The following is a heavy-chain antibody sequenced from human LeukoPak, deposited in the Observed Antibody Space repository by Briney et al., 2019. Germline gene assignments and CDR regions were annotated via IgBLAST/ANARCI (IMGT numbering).Heavy chain of an antibody. D-gene: IGHD3-22*01. CDR3: VRAGRYYYDSSPFL. CDR1: GGSISSPGYY. V-gene: IGHV4-31*03. Sequence: SQTLSLTCSVSGGSISSPGYYWNWIRQHPGKGLEWIGNIYYSGTTHYNPSLRSRVTMSTDTSKNHFSLNLTSVTAADTAVYYCVRAGRYYYDSSPFLWGQGYLITVSS. CDR2: IYYSGTT. J-gene: IGHJ4*02.